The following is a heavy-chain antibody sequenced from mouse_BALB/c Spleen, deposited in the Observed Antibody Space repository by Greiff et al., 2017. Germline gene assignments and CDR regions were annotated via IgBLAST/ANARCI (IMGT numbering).Heavy chain of an antibody. V-gene: IGHV5-6-5*01. D-gene: IGHD1-1*01. CDR1: GFTFSSYA. CDR2: ISSGGST. CDR3: ARGDGSYWYFDV. J-gene: IGHJ1*01. Sequence: EVKLQESGGGLVKPGGSLKLSCAASGFTFSSYAMSWVRQTPEKRLEWVASISSGGSTYYPDSVKGRFTISRDNARNILYLQMSSLRSEDTAMYYCARGDGSYWYFDVWGAGTTVTVSS.